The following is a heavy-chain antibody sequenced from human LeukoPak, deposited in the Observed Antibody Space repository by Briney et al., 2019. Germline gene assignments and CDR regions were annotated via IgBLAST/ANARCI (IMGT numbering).Heavy chain of an antibody. CDR3: ARGNPSVAGLLA. D-gene: IGHD6-19*01. Sequence: SETLSLTCTVSGGSFSSGSYYWRWIRQPPGKGLEWIGYIYYSGSTNYNPSLKSRVTISVDTSKNQFSLKLSSVTAADTAVYYCARGNPSVAGLLAWGQGTLVTVSS. V-gene: IGHV4-61*01. CDR2: IYYSGST. J-gene: IGHJ5*02. CDR1: GGSFSSGSYY.